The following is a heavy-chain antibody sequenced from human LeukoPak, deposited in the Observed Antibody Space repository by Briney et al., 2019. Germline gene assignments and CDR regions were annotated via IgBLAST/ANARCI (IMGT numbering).Heavy chain of an antibody. CDR1: GFTVSSNY. CDR2: IYSGGST. Sequence: GGSLRLSCAASGFTVSSNYMSWVRQAPGKGLEWVSVIYSGGSTYYADSVKGRFTISRDNSKNTLYLQMNSLRAEDTAVYYCTGYRSGSYLVYWGQGTLVTVSS. J-gene: IGHJ4*02. D-gene: IGHD3-10*01. CDR3: TGYRSGSYLVY. V-gene: IGHV3-53*01.